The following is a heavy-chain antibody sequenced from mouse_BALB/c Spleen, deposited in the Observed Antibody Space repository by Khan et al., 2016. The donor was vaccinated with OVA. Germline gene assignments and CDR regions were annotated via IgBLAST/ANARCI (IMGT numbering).Heavy chain of an antibody. CDR3: ARRCYDYGRGALVAY. CDR2: IWSAGST. V-gene: IGHV2-2*02. J-gene: IGHJ3*01. D-gene: IGHD2-4*01. Sequence: QVQLKESGPGLVQPSQSLSITCTVSGFSLNNYSVHWVRQSPGKGLEWLGVIWSAGSTDYNAAFISRLTISKDNSRSQVFFKMNSLQPNDTAIYYCARRCYDYGRGALVAYWGQGTPVTVSA. CDR1: GFSLNNYS.